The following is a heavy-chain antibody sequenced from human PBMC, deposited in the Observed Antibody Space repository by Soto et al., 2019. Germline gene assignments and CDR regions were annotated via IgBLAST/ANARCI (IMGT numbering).Heavy chain of an antibody. CDR1: GGSFSGYY. CDR3: ARHLLYYYYGMDV. V-gene: IGHV4-34*01. CDR2: INHSGST. D-gene: IGHD3-10*01. Sequence: QVQLQQWGAGLLKPSETLSLTCAVYGGSFSGYYWSWIRQPPGKGLEWIGEINHSGSTNYNPSLKSRVTISVDTSKNQFSLKLSSVTAADTAVYYCARHLLYYYYGMDVWGQGTTVTVSS. J-gene: IGHJ6*02.